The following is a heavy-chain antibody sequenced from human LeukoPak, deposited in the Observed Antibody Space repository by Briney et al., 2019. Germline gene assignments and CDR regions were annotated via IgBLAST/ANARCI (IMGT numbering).Heavy chain of an antibody. V-gene: IGHV4-4*07. D-gene: IGHD6-6*01. J-gene: IGHJ5*02. CDR1: GDSITNHY. Sequence: SETLSLTCIVSGDSITNHYWSLIRRPPGKGLEWIGRIYTSGSTNYNPSLKSRVTMSVDTSKNQFSLKLSSVTAADTAVYYCASQPREYSRRNWFDPWGQGTLVTVSS. CDR3: ASQPREYSRRNWFDP. CDR2: IYTSGST.